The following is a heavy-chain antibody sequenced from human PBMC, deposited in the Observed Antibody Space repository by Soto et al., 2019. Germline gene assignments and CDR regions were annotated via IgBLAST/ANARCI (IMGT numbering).Heavy chain of an antibody. J-gene: IGHJ4*02. D-gene: IGHD3-10*01. CDR3: AKLGSSAWSPHYYFDY. V-gene: IGHV3-23*01. CDR2: ITGSGSDT. CDR1: GFSFSSYA. Sequence: GGSLRLSCAASGFSFSSYAMGWARQAPGKGLEWVSAITGSGSDTYYLDSVKGRFTISRDNSKNTLFLQMNSLRAEDTAIYYCAKLGSSAWSPHYYFDYWGQGTLVTVSS.